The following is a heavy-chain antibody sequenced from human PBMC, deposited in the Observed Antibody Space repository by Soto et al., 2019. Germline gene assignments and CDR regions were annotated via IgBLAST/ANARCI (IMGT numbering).Heavy chain of an antibody. Sequence: QVQLQESGPGLVRPSETLSLTCTVSGASISSPNYWGWVRRPPGKGLEWIGSLDYSGSTHYNPSLESRVTLSMDTSRNHFSLRLNSVTAADTAMYFCARRDCSGGSCYFDYWGQGTLVAVSA. CDR3: ARRDCSGGSCYFDY. CDR2: LDYSGST. D-gene: IGHD2-15*01. J-gene: IGHJ4*02. V-gene: IGHV4-39*02. CDR1: GASISSPNY.